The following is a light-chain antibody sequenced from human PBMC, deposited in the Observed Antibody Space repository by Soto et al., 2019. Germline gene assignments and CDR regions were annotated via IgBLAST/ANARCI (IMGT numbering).Light chain of an antibody. Sequence: QSALTQPASVSGSPGQSITISCTGTSSDVGGYMYVSWYQQHPGIAPKLMIYDVISRPSGVSIRFSGSKSGYTASLTISGFQAEDEADYYCSSYTSSSALGVFGGGTQLTVL. CDR1: SSDVGGYMY. V-gene: IGLV2-14*03. CDR3: SSYTSSSALGV. J-gene: IGLJ2*01. CDR2: DVI.